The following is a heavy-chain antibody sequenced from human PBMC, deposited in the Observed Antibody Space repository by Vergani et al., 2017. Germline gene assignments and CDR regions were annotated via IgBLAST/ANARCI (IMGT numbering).Heavy chain of an antibody. CDR1: GGSITYCAFY. V-gene: IGHV4-39*01. D-gene: IGHD6-19*01. J-gene: IGHJ5*02. Sequence: QLQLQESGPGLVKPSETLSLTCTVSGGSITYCAFYWGWIRQSPGKGLEWIGSIYYSENKFYNPSLESRVTLSIDTTKNQFSLKLKSVTAADTAVYYCASDTHSGQRADRWGQGILVTVTS. CDR2: IYYSENK. CDR3: ASDTHSGQRADR.